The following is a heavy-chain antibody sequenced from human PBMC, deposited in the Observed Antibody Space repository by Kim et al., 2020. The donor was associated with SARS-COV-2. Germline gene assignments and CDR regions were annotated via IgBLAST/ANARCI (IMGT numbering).Heavy chain of an antibody. CDR3: ARRHEGSAFDI. CDR2: A. Sequence: ANYAQKFQGRVTITADKSTGTAYMGLSSLRSEDTAVYYGARRHEGSAFDIWGQGTMVTVSS. V-gene: IGHV1-69*02. J-gene: IGHJ3*02.